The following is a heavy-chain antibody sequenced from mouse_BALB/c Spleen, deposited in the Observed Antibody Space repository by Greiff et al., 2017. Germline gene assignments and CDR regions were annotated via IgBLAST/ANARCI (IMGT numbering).Heavy chain of an antibody. V-gene: IGHV3-8*02. CDR2: ISYSGST. J-gene: IGHJ4*01. CDR1: GDSITSGY. D-gene: IGHD1-1*01. Sequence: EVKLMESGPSLVKPSQTLSLTCSVTGDSITSGYWNWIRKFPGNKLEYMGYISYSGSTYYNPSLKSRISITRDTSKNQYYLQLNSVTTEDTATYYCARSFLDGSSERDAMDYWGQGTSVTVSS. CDR3: ARSFLDGSSERDAMDY.